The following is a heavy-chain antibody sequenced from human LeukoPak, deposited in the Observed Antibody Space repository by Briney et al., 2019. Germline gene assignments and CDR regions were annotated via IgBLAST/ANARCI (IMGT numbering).Heavy chain of an antibody. J-gene: IGHJ5*02. CDR2: IIPILGIA. CDR3: AREEEIVVVPAAIWFDP. D-gene: IGHD2-2*02. CDR1: GGTFSSYT. Sequence: ASVKVSCKASGGTFSSYTISWVRQAPGQGLEWMGRIIPILGIANYAQKFQGRVTITADKSTSTAYMGLSSLRSEDTAVYYCAREEEIVVVPAAIWFDPWGQGALVTVSS. V-gene: IGHV1-69*04.